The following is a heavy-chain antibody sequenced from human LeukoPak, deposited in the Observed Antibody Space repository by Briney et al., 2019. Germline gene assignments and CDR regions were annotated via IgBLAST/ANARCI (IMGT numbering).Heavy chain of an antibody. J-gene: IGHJ4*02. CDR1: GFTFGSYS. CDR3: ASQTPRRLPIAVADYFDY. CDR2: ISTSGSYI. D-gene: IGHD6-19*01. V-gene: IGHV3-21*01. Sequence: GGSLRLSCAVSGFTFGSYSMNWVRQAPGQGLEWVSFISTSGSYIYYADSVKGRFTISRDNAKNSLYLQMNSLRAEDTAVYYCASQTPRRLPIAVADYFDYWGQGTLVTVSS.